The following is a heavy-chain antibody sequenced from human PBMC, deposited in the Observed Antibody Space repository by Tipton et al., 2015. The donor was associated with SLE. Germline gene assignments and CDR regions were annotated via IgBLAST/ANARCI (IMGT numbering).Heavy chain of an antibody. CDR1: GGSLSGDS. Sequence: TLSLTCAVYGGSLSGDSWSWVRQPPGKGLEWIGEINRSGRTNYNPSLKSRVAISVDTSKNHLYLSLSSVTAAVTAVYYCARQHSDEVLGIYRYNDFWGHGTLVTVSS. D-gene: IGHD3-16*02. CDR3: ARQHSDEVLGIYRYNDF. CDR2: INRSGRT. J-gene: IGHJ4*01. V-gene: IGHV4-34*01.